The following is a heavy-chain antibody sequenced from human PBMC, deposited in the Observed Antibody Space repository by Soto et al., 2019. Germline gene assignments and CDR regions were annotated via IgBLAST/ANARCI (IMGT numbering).Heavy chain of an antibody. Sequence: ASVKGHCKASCYMFTGYFSQCLRHAPGQGLEWIVCINPHSSATNYAQNFQGRVTMTRDTSISTAYMDLTRLRSDDTAVYFCAITHHVDTDMAHPRNWGQGTLVTVS. J-gene: IGHJ4*02. D-gene: IGHD5-18*01. V-gene: IGHV1-2*02. CDR2: INPHSSAT. CDR3: AITHHVDTDMAHPRN. CDR1: CYMFTGYF.